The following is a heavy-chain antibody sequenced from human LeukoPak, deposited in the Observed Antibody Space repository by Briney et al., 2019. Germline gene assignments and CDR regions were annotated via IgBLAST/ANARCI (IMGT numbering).Heavy chain of an antibody. CDR2: IYYDGTT. CDR1: GVPISSHY. J-gene: IGHJ4*02. Sequence: SETLSLTCTVAGVPISSHYWSWSRQPPGKGLEWIGNIYYDGTTNYNPSLRSRITISIDTSRNQFSLRLSSVTTADSAMYYCARSGDSSAYFGSWGQGTLVAVSS. V-gene: IGHV4-59*11. CDR3: ARSGDSSAYFGS. D-gene: IGHD3-22*01.